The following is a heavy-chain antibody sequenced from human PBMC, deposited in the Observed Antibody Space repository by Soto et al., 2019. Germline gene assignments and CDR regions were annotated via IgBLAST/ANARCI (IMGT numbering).Heavy chain of an antibody. CDR3: ARISQSDFWSGYYYFFDY. Sequence: GASVKVSCKASGFTFTSSAVQWVRQAPGQGLQWMGWITAFNGNTKYAQQFQGRVTMTTDTSTSTAYMELRSLESDDTAVYYCARISQSDFWSGYYYFFDYWGQGTLVTVSS. CDR1: GFTFTSSA. D-gene: IGHD3-3*01. CDR2: ITAFNGNT. V-gene: IGHV1-18*01. J-gene: IGHJ4*02.